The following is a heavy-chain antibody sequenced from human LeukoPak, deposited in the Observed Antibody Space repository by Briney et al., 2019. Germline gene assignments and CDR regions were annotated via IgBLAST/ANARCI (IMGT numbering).Heavy chain of an antibody. D-gene: IGHD4-17*01. CDR3: ARDYGDYGGYYYMDV. CDR1: GFTFSTYE. J-gene: IGHJ6*03. CDR2: ITSIARTT. V-gene: IGHV3-48*03. Sequence: GGSLRLSCVASGFTFSTYEMSWVRQAPGKGLDWVSYITSIARTTYYADSVKGRFTISRDNAKNSLYLQMNSLRAEDTAVYYCARDYGDYGGYYYMDVWGKGTTVTVSS.